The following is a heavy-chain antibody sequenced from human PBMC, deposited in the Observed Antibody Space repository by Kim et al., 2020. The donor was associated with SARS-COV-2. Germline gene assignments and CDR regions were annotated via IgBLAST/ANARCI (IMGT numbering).Heavy chain of an antibody. CDR2: LMQDGRAK. D-gene: IGHD4-17*01. CDR1: GFTFGIGW. V-gene: IGHV3-7*05. Sequence: GGSLRLSCVASGFTFGIGWITLVSQRPGKELALVGILMQDGRAKSVLDSVNGLFTISRDNAKNSRYLQMHSLRPEDTAVYYCARPSTPFGDYDVFDLWGQGSMLTVSP. CDR3: ARPSTPFGDYDVFDL. J-gene: IGHJ3*01.